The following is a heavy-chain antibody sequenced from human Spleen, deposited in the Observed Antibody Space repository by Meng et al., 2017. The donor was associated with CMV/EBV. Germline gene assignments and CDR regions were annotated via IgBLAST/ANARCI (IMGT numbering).Heavy chain of an antibody. J-gene: IGHJ3*01. Sequence: KASGYAFTSCWIGWVRRVSGESPGWMGDLFPRHCDTRYSPSFQGQVTFSADKSNNTAYLQWSSLRASDTAIYYCARKQNSAHTFDLWGRGTVVTVSS. CDR3: ARKQNSAHTFDL. CDR1: GYAFTSCW. CDR2: LFPRHCDT. D-gene: IGHD2-15*01. V-gene: IGHV5-51*01.